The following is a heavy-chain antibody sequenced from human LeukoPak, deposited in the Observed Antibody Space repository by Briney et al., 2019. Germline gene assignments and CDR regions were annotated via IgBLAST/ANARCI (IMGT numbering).Heavy chain of an antibody. V-gene: IGHV4-30-4*01. J-gene: IGHJ5*02. CDR3: ARDIVHKWFDP. D-gene: IGHD2-8*01. CDR2: IYHSGST. CDR1: GGPISSGDYY. Sequence: SETLSLTCTVSGGPISSGDYYWTWIRQPPGKGLEWIGFIYHSGSTYYNPSLKSRVSISVDTSKNQFSLKLSSVTAADTAVYYCARDIVHKWFDPWGQGTLVTVSS.